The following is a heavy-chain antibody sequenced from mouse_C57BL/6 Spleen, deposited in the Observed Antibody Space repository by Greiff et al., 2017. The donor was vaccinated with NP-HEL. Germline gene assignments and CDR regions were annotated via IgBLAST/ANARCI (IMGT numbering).Heavy chain of an antibody. CDR1: GYTFTSYW. V-gene: IGHV1-52*01. D-gene: IGHD2-5*01. Sequence: QVQLQQSGAELVRPGSSVKLSCKASGYTFTSYWMHWVKQRPIQGLEWIGNIDPSDSETHYNQKFKDKATLTVDKSSSTAYMQLSSLTSEDSAVYYCARGDYSNFWYFDVWGTGTTVTVSS. CDR2: IDPSDSET. CDR3: ARGDYSNFWYFDV. J-gene: IGHJ1*03.